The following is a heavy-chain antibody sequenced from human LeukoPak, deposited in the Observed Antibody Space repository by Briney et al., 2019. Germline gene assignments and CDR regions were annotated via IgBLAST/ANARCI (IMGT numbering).Heavy chain of an antibody. J-gene: IGHJ6*03. D-gene: IGHD1-1*01. V-gene: IGHV3-21*01. CDR1: GFTFSSYS. CDR2: ISSSSYI. Sequence: GGSLRLSCAASGFTFSSYSMNWVRQAPGKGLEWVSSISSSSYIYYADSVKGRFTISRDNAKNSLYLQMNSLRAEDTAVYYCARDTSGTTYYYMDVWGKGTTVTVSS. CDR3: ARDTSGTTYYYMDV.